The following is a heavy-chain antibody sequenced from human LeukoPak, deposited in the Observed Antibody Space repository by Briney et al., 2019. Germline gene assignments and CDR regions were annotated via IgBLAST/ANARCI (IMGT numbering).Heavy chain of an antibody. CDR1: GFIFSSYS. D-gene: IGHD1-7*01. Sequence: GGSLRLSCAASGFIFSSYSINWVRQAPGKGLEWVSSISSSSSYIYYADSVKGRFTISRDNAKNSLYLQMNSLRAEDTAVYYCARGWNSDYFDYWGQGTLVTVSS. CDR3: ARGWNSDYFDY. V-gene: IGHV3-21*01. J-gene: IGHJ4*02. CDR2: ISSSSSYI.